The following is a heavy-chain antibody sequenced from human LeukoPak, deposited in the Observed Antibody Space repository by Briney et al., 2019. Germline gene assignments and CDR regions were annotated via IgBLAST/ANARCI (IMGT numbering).Heavy chain of an antibody. CDR2: MYYSGST. Sequence: SETLSLTCTVSGDSISSGDYYWSWIRQPPGKGLEWIAYMYYSGSTYYNPSLKSRVTMSADTSKNQLSLKLTSVTAADTAVYFCARDRMLLSYNWFDPWGQGTLVTVSS. CDR1: GDSISSGDYY. CDR3: ARDRMLLSYNWFDP. J-gene: IGHJ5*02. V-gene: IGHV4-30-4*01. D-gene: IGHD2-15*01.